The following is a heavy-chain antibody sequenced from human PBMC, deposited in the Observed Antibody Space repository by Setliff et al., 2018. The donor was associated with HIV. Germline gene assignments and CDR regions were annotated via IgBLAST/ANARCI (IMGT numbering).Heavy chain of an antibody. Sequence: PSETLSLTCAVYGGSFSGYYWSWIRQSPGKGLEWIGEINPSGSTKYNPSLKSRVTISVDTSKNQFSLKLSSVTAADTAVYYCARVPTNPDFYYYYMDVWGKGTTVTVSS. CDR3: ARVPTNPDFYYYYMDV. CDR1: GGSFSGYY. V-gene: IGHV4-34*01. J-gene: IGHJ6*03. CDR2: INPSGST.